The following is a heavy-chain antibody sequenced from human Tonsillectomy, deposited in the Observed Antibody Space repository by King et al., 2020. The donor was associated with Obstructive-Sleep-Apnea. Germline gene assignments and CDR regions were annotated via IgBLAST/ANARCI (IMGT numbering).Heavy chain of an antibody. J-gene: IGHJ5*02. V-gene: IGHV4-59*01. CDR3: ARQQLVLNWFDP. CDR2: IYYSGST. D-gene: IGHD6-13*01. Sequence: QLQESGPGLVKPSETLSLTCTVSGGSISSYYWSWIRQPPGKGLEWIGYIYYSGSTNYNPSLKSRVTISVDTSKNQFSLKLSSVTAADTAVYYCARQQLVLNWFDPGGQGTLVTVSS. CDR1: GGSISSYY.